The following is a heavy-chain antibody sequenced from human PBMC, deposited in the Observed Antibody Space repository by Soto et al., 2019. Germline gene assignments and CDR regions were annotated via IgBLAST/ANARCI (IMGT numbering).Heavy chain of an antibody. J-gene: IGHJ6*02. Sequence: GGSLRLSCAASGFTFSSYEMNWVRQAPGKGLEWVSYISSSGSTIYYADSVKGRFTISRDNAKNSLYLQMNSLRAEDTAVYYCARSFSSSWDPYGMDVWGQGTTVTVSS. CDR2: ISSSGSTI. V-gene: IGHV3-48*03. CDR3: ARSFSSSWDPYGMDV. D-gene: IGHD6-13*01. CDR1: GFTFSSYE.